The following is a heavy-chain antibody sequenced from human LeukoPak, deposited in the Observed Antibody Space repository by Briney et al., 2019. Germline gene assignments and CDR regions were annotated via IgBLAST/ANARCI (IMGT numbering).Heavy chain of an antibody. D-gene: IGHD3-16*01. CDR2: IIPILGIA. J-gene: IGHJ4*02. CDR3: ARPFVWGGKTPPPFAR. V-gene: IGHV1-69*04. CDR1: GGTFSSYA. Sequence: SVKVSCKASGGTFSSYAISWVRQAPGQGLEWMGRIIPILGIANYAQTFQGGGTITADKSTSTAYMELSSLRTEATAVYYCARPFVWGGKTPPPFARGGQGPL.